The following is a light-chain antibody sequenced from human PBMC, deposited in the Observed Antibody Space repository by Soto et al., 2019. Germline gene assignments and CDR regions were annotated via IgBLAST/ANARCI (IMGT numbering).Light chain of an antibody. CDR2: GAF. CDR3: RQYNTYSSLT. CDR1: QGINDN. V-gene: IGKV1-17*03. Sequence: DIQMTQSPSSISASVGDRVTITCRASQGINDNLAWFQQKPGQVPKRLIYGAFSLQRGVPSRFSGSGSGTEFTLTISSLQPDDFATYYCRQYNTYSSLTFGGGTKVDIK. J-gene: IGKJ4*01.